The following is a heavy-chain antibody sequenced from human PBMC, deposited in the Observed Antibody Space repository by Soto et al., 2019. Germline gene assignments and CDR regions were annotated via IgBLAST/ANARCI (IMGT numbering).Heavy chain of an antibody. J-gene: IGHJ6*02. CDR1: GGAISNSNW. D-gene: IGHD1-26*01. Sequence: PSEALSHTCSPSGGAISNSNWWRLFRQPPGKGREWIGEIYHSGSTNYNPSLKSRVTISVDKSKNQFSLKLSSVTAADTAVYYCARVSGSYYSGIEVWGQGTTVTVS. V-gene: IGHV4-4*02. CDR2: IYHSGST. CDR3: ARVSGSYYSGIEV.